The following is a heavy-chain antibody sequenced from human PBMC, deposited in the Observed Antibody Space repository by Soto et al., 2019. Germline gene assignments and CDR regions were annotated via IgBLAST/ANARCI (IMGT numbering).Heavy chain of an antibody. V-gene: IGHV3-23*01. J-gene: IGHJ6*03. CDR1: GFTFSSYA. CDR3: AKDAVAGTEGHYYYYYYMDV. CDR2: ISGSGGST. D-gene: IGHD6-19*01. Sequence: GGSLRLSCAASGFTFSSYAMSWVRQAPGKGLEWVSAISGSGGSTYYADSVKGRFTISRDNSKNTLYLQMNSLRAEDTAVYYCAKDAVAGTEGHYYYYYYMDVWGKGTTVTVSS.